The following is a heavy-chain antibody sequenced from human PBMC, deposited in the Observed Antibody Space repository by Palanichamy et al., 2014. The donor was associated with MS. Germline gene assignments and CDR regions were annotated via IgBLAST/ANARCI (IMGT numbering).Heavy chain of an antibody. Sequence: VQLQESGPGLVTPSETLSLTCTVSGGSISTYYWSWIRQPPGKALEWIGYIYYSGSTNYNPSLKSRVTISVDTSKNQFSLKLSSVTAADTAVYCCARDLGGNSGFFDYWGQGTLVTVSS. D-gene: IGHD4-23*01. CDR1: GGSISTYY. V-gene: IGHV4-59*01. J-gene: IGHJ4*02. CDR2: IYYSGST. CDR3: ARDLGGNSGFFDY.